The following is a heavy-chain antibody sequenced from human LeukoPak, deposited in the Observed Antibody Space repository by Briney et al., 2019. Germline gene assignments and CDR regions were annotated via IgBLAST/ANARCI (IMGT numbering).Heavy chain of an antibody. D-gene: IGHD5-18*01. Sequence: GGSLRLSCAASGFAVSSNYISRVRQAPGKGLEWVSVVYGGGDTYYADSVKGRFTISRDNSKNTLYLQMSSLRPEDTAVYYCARATSAYSYANYWGQGTLVTVSS. J-gene: IGHJ4*02. CDR2: VYGGGDT. V-gene: IGHV3-53*05. CDR1: GFAVSSNY. CDR3: ARATSAYSYANY.